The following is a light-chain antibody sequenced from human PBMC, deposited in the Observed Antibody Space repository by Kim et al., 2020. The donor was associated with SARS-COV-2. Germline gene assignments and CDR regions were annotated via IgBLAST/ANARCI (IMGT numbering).Light chain of an antibody. J-gene: IGLJ3*02. Sequence: NFMLTQQHSVSESPGKTVTFSCTRSSGSIASNYVQWYQQRPGSAPTTVIYDDDQRPSGVPDRFSGSIHSSLNSASLSISGLKNEDEADYYCQSYADGIRVFGRGTRLTVL. CDR3: QSYADGIRV. CDR2: DDD. V-gene: IGLV6-57*04. CDR1: SGSIASNY.